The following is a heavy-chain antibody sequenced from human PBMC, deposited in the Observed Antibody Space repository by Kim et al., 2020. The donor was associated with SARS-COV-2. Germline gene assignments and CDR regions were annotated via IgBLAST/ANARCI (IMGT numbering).Heavy chain of an antibody. V-gene: IGHV3-23*01. J-gene: IGHJ4*02. CDR3: ATGMILTD. D-gene: IGHD1-1*01. CDR2: GGST. Sequence: GGSTYYADSVKGRFTISRDHSKNTLYLQMNSLRGEDTAVYSCATGMILTDWGQGTRVTVSS.